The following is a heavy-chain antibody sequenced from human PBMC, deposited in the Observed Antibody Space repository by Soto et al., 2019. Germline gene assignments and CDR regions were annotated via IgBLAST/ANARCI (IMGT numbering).Heavy chain of an antibody. CDR2: IKEDGSEK. V-gene: IGHV3-7*01. CDR1: GFTFSINW. CDR3: ARGSRSGTKYQRFDF. Sequence: EVHLVESGGGLVQPGGSLRLSCAASGFTFSINWMAWVRQAPGKGLEWVTNIKEDGSEKSYVDSVKGRFTISRDNAENSLYLEMTSLRAEDTAVYYCARGSRSGTKYQRFDFWGQGTLVTVSS. J-gene: IGHJ4*02. D-gene: IGHD6-19*01.